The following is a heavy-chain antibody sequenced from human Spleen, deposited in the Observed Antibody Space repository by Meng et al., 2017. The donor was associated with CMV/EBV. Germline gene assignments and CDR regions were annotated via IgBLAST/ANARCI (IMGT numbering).Heavy chain of an antibody. Sequence: GESLKISCAASGFTFRTHSMNWVRQAPGKGLEWVSYIRSSSDTIYYADSVKGRFTISRDNAKNSLYLQMNSLRAEDTAIYYCARDARRYSGTYYYYYGLDVWGQGTTVTVSS. J-gene: IGHJ6*02. D-gene: IGHD1-26*01. CDR1: GFTFRTHS. V-gene: IGHV3-48*04. CDR2: IRSSSDTI. CDR3: ARDARRYSGTYYYYYGLDV.